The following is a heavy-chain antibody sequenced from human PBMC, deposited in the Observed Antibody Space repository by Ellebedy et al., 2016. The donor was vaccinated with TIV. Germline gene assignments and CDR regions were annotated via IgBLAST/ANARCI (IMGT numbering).Heavy chain of an antibody. CDR1: GYKFTNYW. J-gene: IGHJ3*02. CDR3: AGGSGTYSNDAVDI. V-gene: IGHV5-51*01. D-gene: IGHD3-10*01. Sequence: PGGSLRLSCKVSGYKFTNYWVVWVRQMPGTGLEWMGLIFPGDSDIRYSPSFQGQVTVSADKSINTAYLQWSSLKASDTGMYYCAGGSGTYSNDAVDIWGQGTMVTVSS. CDR2: IFPGDSDI.